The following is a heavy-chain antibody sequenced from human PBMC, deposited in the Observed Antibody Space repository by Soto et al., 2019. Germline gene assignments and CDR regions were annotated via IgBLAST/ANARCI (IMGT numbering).Heavy chain of an antibody. CDR1: GGSFSGYY. V-gene: IGHV4-34*01. CDR2: INHSGST. CDR3: ARDYGVRLELSGYGMDV. J-gene: IGHJ6*02. D-gene: IGHD4-17*01. Sequence: SETLSLTCAVYGGSFSGYYWSWIRQPPGKGLEWIGEINHSGSTNYNPSLKSRVTISVDTSKNQFSLKLSSVTAADTAVYYCARDYGVRLELSGYGMDVWGQGTTVTVSS.